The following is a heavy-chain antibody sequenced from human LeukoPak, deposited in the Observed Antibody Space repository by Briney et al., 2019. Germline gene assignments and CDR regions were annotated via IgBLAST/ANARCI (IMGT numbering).Heavy chain of an antibody. CDR2: IYTSGST. Sequence: PSETLSLACTVSGGSISSSSYYWGWIRQPAGKGLEWIGRIYTSGSTNYKPSLQSRLTVSLDTTKNQFSLRLTSVTAADTAVYYCARFDSGSWYYFDYWGQGTLVTVSS. CDR3: ARFDSGSWYYFDY. D-gene: IGHD6-13*01. CDR1: GGSISSSSYY. V-gene: IGHV4-61*02. J-gene: IGHJ4*02.